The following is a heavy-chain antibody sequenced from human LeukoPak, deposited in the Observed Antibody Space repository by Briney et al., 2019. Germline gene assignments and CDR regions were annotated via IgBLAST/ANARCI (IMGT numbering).Heavy chain of an antibody. V-gene: IGHV3-15*07. Sequence: PGGSLRLSCAASGFTVSSIHMVWVRQAPGKGLEWVAHIKSETNGGTADYAAAVEGRFTISRDDSKNTLYLQMNSLKIEDTAVYFCTTNPGSWGDFWGQGSLVTVSS. D-gene: IGHD2-15*01. J-gene: IGHJ4*02. CDR1: GFTVSSIH. CDR2: IKSETNGGTA. CDR3: TTNPGSWGDF.